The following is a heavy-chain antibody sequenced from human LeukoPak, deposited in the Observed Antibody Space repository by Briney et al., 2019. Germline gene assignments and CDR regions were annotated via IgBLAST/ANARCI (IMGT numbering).Heavy chain of an antibody. CDR1: GGPSSGYS. CDR3: ASSVGPHDIVVVTPARDLWFDA. D-gene: IGHD2-2*01. J-gene: IGHJ5*02. V-gene: IGHV4-34*01. CDR2: INPGGST. Sequence: PSETLSLTCAVYGGPSSGYSWSWIRQPPGKGLEWLGEINPGGSTNYNPSLKSRVTISVDTSKNQFSLKLSSVTAADTAVYYCASSVGPHDIVVVTPARDLWFDAWGQGTLVTVSS.